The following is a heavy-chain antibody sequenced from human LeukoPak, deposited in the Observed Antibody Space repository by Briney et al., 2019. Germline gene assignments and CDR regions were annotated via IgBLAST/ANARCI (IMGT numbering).Heavy chain of an antibody. CDR3: TTDPVAYI. CDR1: GFTFSHYG. Sequence: GGTLRLSCAASGFTFSHYGMSWVRQAPGKGLEWVSAISGSGYSTYYADSVKGRFTISRDNSKNTLYLQMNSLKTEDTAVYYCTTDPVAYIWGQGTLVTVSS. J-gene: IGHJ4*02. D-gene: IGHD2-8*02. V-gene: IGHV3-23*01. CDR2: ISGSGYST.